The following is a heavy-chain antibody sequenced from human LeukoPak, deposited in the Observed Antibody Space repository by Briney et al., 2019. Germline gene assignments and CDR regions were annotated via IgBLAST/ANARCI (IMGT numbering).Heavy chain of an antibody. CDR3: AKGIVVIPGGGFDS. V-gene: IGHV3-23*01. Sequence: GGSLRLSCAASGFTFSSYAMSWVRQAPGKGLEWVSDSVKGRFTISRDNFKNTLYLQMNSLRAEDTAVYYCAKGIVVIPGGGFDSWGQGTLVTVSS. CDR1: GFTFSSYA. D-gene: IGHD3-22*01. J-gene: IGHJ4*02.